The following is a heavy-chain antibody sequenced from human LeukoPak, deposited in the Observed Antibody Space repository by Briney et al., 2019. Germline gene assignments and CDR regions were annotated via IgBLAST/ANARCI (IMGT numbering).Heavy chain of an antibody. D-gene: IGHD2-2*03. Sequence: ASVKVSCKASGGTFSSYAISWVRQAPGQGPERMGGIIPIFGTANYAQKFQGRVTITADESTSTAYMELSSLRSEDTAVYYCARDLGYCSSTSCPYFDPWGQGTLVTVSS. CDR3: ARDLGYCSSTSCPYFDP. CDR1: GGTFSSYA. CDR2: IIPIFGTA. J-gene: IGHJ5*02. V-gene: IGHV1-69*13.